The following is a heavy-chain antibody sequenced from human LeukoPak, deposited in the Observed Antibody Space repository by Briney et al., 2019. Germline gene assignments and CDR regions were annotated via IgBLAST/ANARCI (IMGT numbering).Heavy chain of an antibody. J-gene: IGHJ4*02. Sequence: GASVKVSCKASGYTFTSYGISWVRQAPGQGLEWMGWISAYNGNTYYAPNLQGGVTMTTDTSTSTAYMELRSLRSDDMAVYYCARDNLAAIAGWGLDYWGQGTLVTVSS. CDR2: ISAYNGNT. CDR3: ARDNLAAIAGWGLDY. D-gene: IGHD2-15*01. CDR1: GYTFTSYG. V-gene: IGHV1-18*03.